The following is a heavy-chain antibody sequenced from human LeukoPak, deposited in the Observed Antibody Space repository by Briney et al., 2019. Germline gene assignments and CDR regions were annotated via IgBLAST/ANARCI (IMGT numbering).Heavy chain of an antibody. CDR2: IIPILGIA. Sequence: SVKVSCKASGGTFSSYAISWVRQAPGQGLEWMGRIIPILGIANYAQKFQGRVTITANKSTRTAYMELSSLRSEDTAVYYCARDLSLAAAAPDYWGQGTLVTVSS. CDR3: ARDLSLAAAAPDY. J-gene: IGHJ4*02. V-gene: IGHV1-69*04. CDR1: GGTFSSYA. D-gene: IGHD6-13*01.